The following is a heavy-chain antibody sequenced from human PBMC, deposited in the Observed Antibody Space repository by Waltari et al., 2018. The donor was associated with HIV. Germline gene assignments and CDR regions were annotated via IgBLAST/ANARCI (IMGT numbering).Heavy chain of an antibody. J-gene: IGHJ5*02. CDR2: ISWDSGRI. CDR3: ARGPLYDWFDP. CDR1: GFIFGVYG. V-gene: IGHV3-9*01. Sequence: ELHLVESVGGLVQPGGTLRPPWRASGFIFGVYGMHWVRQAPGKGLEWISGISWDSGRIGYADSVRGRFTISRDNAKNFVYLQMNSLRGDDTAFYYCARGPLYDWFDPWGQGTLVTVSS. D-gene: IGHD2-8*01.